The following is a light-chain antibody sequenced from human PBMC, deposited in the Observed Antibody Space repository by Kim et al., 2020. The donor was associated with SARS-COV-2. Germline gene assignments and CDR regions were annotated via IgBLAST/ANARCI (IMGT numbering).Light chain of an antibody. CDR2: GAS. CDR3: LQHRTYPIT. J-gene: IGKJ5*01. CDR1: QDIGSD. V-gene: IGKV1-17*01. Sequence: ASVGDRVTITCRASQDIGSDLGWYQQNPGRAPKRLIYGASNLQSGVPSRFSGSGSETEFTLTINSLQPEDFATYFCLQHRTYPITFGQGTRLEIK.